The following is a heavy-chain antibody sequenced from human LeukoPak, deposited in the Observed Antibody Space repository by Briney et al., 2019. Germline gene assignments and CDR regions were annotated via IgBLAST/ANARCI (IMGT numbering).Heavy chain of an antibody. CDR2: IRSKANSYAT. J-gene: IGHJ4*02. V-gene: IGHV3-73*01. D-gene: IGHD1-26*01. Sequence: GGSLKLSCAASGFTFSGSAMHWVRQASGKGLEWVGRIRSKANSYATAYAASVKGRFTISRDDSKNTAYLQMNSLKTEDTAVYYCQGGSYSFPGYWGQGTLVTVSS. CDR3: QGGSYSFPGY. CDR1: GFTFSGSA.